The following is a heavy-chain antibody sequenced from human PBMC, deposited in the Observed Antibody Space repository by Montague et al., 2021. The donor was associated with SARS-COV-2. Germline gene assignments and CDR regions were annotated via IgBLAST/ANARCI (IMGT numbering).Heavy chain of an antibody. J-gene: IGHJ6*02. CDR2: VTHRGNT. V-gene: IGHV4-34*01. CDR3: ARSRRITIFGVGLSNYYGMDV. Sequence: SETLSLTCAVYGGSFSGYCWSWIRQPPGKGLEWIGEVTHRGNTNYNPSLKSRVTISVDTSKNQFSLKLSSVTAADTAVYYCARSRRITIFGVGLSNYYGMDVWGQGTTVTVSS. D-gene: IGHD3-3*01. CDR1: GGSFSGYC.